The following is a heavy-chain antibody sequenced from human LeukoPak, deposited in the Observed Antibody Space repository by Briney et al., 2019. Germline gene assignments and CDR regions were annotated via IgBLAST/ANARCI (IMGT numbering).Heavy chain of an antibody. CDR1: GGSINNSNYY. J-gene: IGHJ4*02. Sequence: SETLSLTCTGSGGSINNSNYYWGWIRQPPGKGLEWIGSIYHSGSTYYNPSLKSRVTISVDTSKNQFSLKLSSVTAADTAVYYCARSSESYDSSGYYSYYFDYWGQGTLVTVSS. CDR3: ARSSESYDSSGYYSYYFDY. CDR2: IYHSGST. D-gene: IGHD3-22*01. V-gene: IGHV4-39*07.